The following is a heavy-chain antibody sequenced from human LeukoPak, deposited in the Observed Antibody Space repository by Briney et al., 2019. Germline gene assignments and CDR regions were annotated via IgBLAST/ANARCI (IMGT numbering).Heavy chain of an antibody. D-gene: IGHD1-1*01. V-gene: IGHV4-34*01. J-gene: IGHJ4*03. CDR2: INHSGST. CDR1: GGSFSGYY. Sequence: PLETLSLTCAVYGGSFSGYYWSWIRQPPGKGLEWIGEINHSGSTNYSPSLKSRVTISVDTSKNQFSLKVTSLTAADTAVYYCARGPTISETGYFDYWGQGTLVTVSS. CDR3: ARGPTISETGYFDY.